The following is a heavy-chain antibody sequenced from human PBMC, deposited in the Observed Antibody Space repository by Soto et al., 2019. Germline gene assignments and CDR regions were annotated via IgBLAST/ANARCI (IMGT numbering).Heavy chain of an antibody. CDR1: GLTFRNVW. Sequence: DVELVESGGGLGKPGESLRLSCAVSGLTFRNVWMCWVRQDPGRGLEWVGRIRSQADGGSTGYAAIVNGKFIVSRDASKDTWSLQMNRPKIENTAVYYCTTDEGDARGFDNSDYWCQAILVTVPS. D-gene: IGHD2-21*01. J-gene: IGHJ4*02. V-gene: IGHV3-15*07. CDR2: IRSQADGGST. CDR3: TTDEGDARGFDNSDY.